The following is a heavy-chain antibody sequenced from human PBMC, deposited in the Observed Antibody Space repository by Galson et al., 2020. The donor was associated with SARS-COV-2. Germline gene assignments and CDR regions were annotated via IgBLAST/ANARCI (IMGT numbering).Heavy chain of an antibody. V-gene: IGHV3-7*04. CDR3: ARGCDILTGECLYCVLDV. J-gene: IGHJ6*02. CDR2: IRKDGSEE. D-gene: IGHD3-9*01. Sequence: GGSLRLSCAASGFTFSTYRMNWVRQAPGKGLEWVANIRKDGSEEYYVESVKGRFTISRDNAKKSVYLQMNSLRAEDTAVYYCARGCDILTGECLYCVLDVWGQGTTVTVSS. CDR1: GFTFSTYR.